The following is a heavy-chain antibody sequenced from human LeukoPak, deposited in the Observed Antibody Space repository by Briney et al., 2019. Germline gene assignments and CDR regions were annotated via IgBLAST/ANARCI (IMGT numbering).Heavy chain of an antibody. V-gene: IGHV3-21*01. CDR3: ARYRDMGDFWSVCYGMDV. CDR2: ISSSSSYI. Sequence: GGSLRLSCAASGFTFSSCSMNWVRQAPGKGLEWVSSISSSSSYIYYADSVKGRFTISRDNAKNSLYLQMNSLRAEDTAVYYCARYRDMGDFWSVCYGMDVWGQGTTVTVSS. J-gene: IGHJ6*02. CDR1: GFTFSSCS. D-gene: IGHD3-3*01.